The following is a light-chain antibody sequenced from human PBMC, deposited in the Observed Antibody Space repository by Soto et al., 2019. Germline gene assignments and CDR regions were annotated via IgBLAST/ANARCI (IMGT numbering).Light chain of an antibody. CDR2: GAS. J-gene: IGKJ1*01. CDR1: QSVSSN. Sequence: EIVMTQSPATLSVSPGERATLSCRASQSVSSNLAWYQQKPGQAPRLLIYGASTRATGIPARFSGSGSGTEFTPTISSLQSEDSAVYYCQQYNNWLSFGQGTKVDIK. CDR3: QQYNNWLS. V-gene: IGKV3-15*01.